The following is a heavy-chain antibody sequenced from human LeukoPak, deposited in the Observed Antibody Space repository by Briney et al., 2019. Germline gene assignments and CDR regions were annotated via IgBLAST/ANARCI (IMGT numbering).Heavy chain of an antibody. CDR3: ARGGYYDSSGYQGIGY. J-gene: IGHJ4*02. V-gene: IGHV4-30-2*01. CDR2: IYHSGST. Sequence: PSETLSLTCAVSGGSISSGGYSWSWIRQPPGKGLEWIGYIYHSGSTYYNPSLKSRVTISVDRSKNQFSLKLSSVTAADTAVYYCARGGYYDSSGYQGIGYWGQGTLVTVSS. CDR1: GGSISSGGYS. D-gene: IGHD3-22*01.